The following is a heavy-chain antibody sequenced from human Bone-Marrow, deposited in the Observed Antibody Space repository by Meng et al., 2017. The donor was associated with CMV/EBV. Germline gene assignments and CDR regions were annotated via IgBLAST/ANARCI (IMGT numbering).Heavy chain of an antibody. CDR2: INHSGST. Sequence: SETLSLTCAVYGGSFSGYYWSWIRQPPGKGLEWIGEINHSGSTNYNPSLKSRGTISVDTSKKQFSLKLSSVTAADTAVYYCARAAVVIIRREDYWGQGTLVTVSS. D-gene: IGHD3-3*01. J-gene: IGHJ4*02. CDR1: GGSFSGYY. V-gene: IGHV4-34*01. CDR3: ARAAVVIIRREDY.